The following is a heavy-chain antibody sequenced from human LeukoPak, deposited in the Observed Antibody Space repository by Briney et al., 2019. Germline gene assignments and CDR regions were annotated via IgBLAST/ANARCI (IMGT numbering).Heavy chain of an antibody. Sequence: GVSLTLSCTVSGFTLSNAWDSWVRHAQAQGLEWVSRMKAKTDGGTTDYAAPVRGRFTISRDDPKNMLYLQMNTLRTEDTAVYYCTAALYGSSIYYNDWGQGALVTVSS. V-gene: IGHV3-15*01. J-gene: IGHJ4*02. CDR3: TAALYGSSIYYND. CDR1: GFTLSNAW. D-gene: IGHD3-10*01. CDR2: MKAKTDGGTT.